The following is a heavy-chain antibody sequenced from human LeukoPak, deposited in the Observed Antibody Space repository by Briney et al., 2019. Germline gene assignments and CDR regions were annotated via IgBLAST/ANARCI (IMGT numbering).Heavy chain of an antibody. CDR1: GFTFSSYA. V-gene: IGHV3-30*04. J-gene: IGHJ5*02. Sequence: GGSLRLSCAASGFTFSSYAIHWVRQAPGKGLEWVAVISYDGSNKYYADSVKGRFTISRDNSKNTLYLQMNSLRAEDTAVYYCAKGTNWFDPWGQGTLVTVSS. CDR3: AKGTNWFDP. CDR2: ISYDGSNK.